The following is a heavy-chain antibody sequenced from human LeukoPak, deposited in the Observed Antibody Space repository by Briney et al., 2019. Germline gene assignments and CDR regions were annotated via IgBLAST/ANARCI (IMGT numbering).Heavy chain of an antibody. CDR1: GYTFTSYG. CDR2: ISAYNGNT. D-gene: IGHD2-2*01. Sequence: ASVKVSCKASGYTFTSYGISWVRQAPGQGLEWMGWISAYNGNTNYAQKVQGRITMTTDTSTSTAYMELSSLRSEDTAVYYCARGYCSSTSCYAWFDPWGQGTLVTVSS. J-gene: IGHJ5*02. V-gene: IGHV1-18*01. CDR3: ARGYCSSTSCYAWFDP.